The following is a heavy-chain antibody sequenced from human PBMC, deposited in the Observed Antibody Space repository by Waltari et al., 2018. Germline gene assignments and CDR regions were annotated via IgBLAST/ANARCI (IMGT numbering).Heavy chain of an antibody. J-gene: IGHJ4*02. D-gene: IGHD6-6*01. CDR2: INHSGST. CDR3: ARRGAARMRGLDY. CDR1: GGSFSGYY. Sequence: QVQLQQWGAGLLKPSETLSLTCAVYGGSFSGYYWSWIRQPPGKGLEWIGEINHSGSTNYNPSLKSRVTISVDTSKNQFSLKLSSVTAADTAVYYCARRGAARMRGLDYWGQGTLVTVSS. V-gene: IGHV4-34*01.